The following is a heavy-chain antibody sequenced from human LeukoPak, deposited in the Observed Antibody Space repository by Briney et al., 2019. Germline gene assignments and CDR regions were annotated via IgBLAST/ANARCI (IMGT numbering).Heavy chain of an antibody. CDR1: GYTFTSYG. CDR2: ISAYNGNT. Sequence: GASVKVSCKASGYTFTSYGISWVRQAPGQGLEWMGWISAYNGNTNYAQKLRGRVTMTTDTSTSTAYMELRSLRSDDTAVYYCARVLDYGGNSVLQPYYYYYMDVWGKGTTVTVSS. V-gene: IGHV1-18*01. J-gene: IGHJ6*03. D-gene: IGHD4-23*01. CDR3: ARVLDYGGNSVLQPYYYYYMDV.